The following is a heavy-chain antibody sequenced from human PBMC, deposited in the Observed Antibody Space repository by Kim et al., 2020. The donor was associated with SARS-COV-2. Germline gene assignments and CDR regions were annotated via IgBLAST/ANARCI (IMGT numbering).Heavy chain of an antibody. Sequence: GGSLRLSCAASGFNFDDYTMHWVRQAPGKGLEWVSLINWDGSSSYYADSVKGRFAISRDNSKNSLYLQMNSLRSEDSALYYCAKDRERHCGGDCSAPVDSWGQGTLVTVSS. V-gene: IGHV3-43*01. D-gene: IGHD2-21*02. CDR3: AKDRERHCGGDCSAPVDS. J-gene: IGHJ4*02. CDR2: INWDGSSS. CDR1: GFNFDDYT.